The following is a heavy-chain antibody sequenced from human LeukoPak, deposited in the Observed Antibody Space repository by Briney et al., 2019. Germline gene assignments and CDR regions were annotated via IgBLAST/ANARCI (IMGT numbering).Heavy chain of an antibody. CDR3: CAGSGSYIY. CDR1: GFTFSSYW. CDR2: IKQDGSER. D-gene: IGHD3-10*01. Sequence: VGSLRLSCAASGFTFSSYWMNWVRQAPGKGLEWVANIKQDGSERYSVDSLKGRFTISRDNAKNSLYLQMNSLRADDTAVYYCCAGSGSYIYWGQGTLVSVSS. J-gene: IGHJ4*02. V-gene: IGHV3-7*02.